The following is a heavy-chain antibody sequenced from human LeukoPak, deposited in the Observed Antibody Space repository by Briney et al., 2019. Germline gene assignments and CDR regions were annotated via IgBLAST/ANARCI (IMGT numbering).Heavy chain of an antibody. CDR3: AKDAPVNIVVVPAANS. J-gene: IGHJ4*02. CDR2: ISGSGGST. V-gene: IGHV3-23*01. Sequence: GGSLRLSCAASGFTFSSHAMSWVRQAPGKGLEWVSAISGSGGSTYYADSVKGRFTISRDNSKNTLYLQMNSLRAEDTAVYYCAKDAPVNIVVVPAANSWSQGTLVTVSS. CDR1: GFTFSSHA. D-gene: IGHD2-2*01.